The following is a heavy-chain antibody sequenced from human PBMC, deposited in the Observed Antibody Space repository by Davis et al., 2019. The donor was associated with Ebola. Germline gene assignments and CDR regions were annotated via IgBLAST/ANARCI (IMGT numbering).Heavy chain of an antibody. Sequence: ASVKVSCKASGYTFTSYDINWVRQATGQGLEWMGWMNPNSGNTGYAQKFLGRVTMTTERSTSTAYMELRGLKSDDTAVYYCARRAVEYQIRTHAMDVWGQGTTVIVSS. V-gene: IGHV1-8*01. CDR1: GYTFTSYD. CDR3: ARRAVEYQIRTHAMDV. J-gene: IGHJ6*02. D-gene: IGHD2-2*01. CDR2: MNPNSGNT.